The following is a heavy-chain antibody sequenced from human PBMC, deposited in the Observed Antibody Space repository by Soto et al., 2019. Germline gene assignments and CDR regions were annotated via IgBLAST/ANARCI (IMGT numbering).Heavy chain of an antibody. V-gene: IGHV3-13*01. J-gene: IGHJ4*02. Sequence: PGGSLRLSCAASGFTFSSYDMHWVRQATGKGLEWVSAIGTAGDTYYPGSVKGRFTISRENAKNSLYLQMNSLRAGDTAVYYCARDRDAYCSNGVCSGPYFDYWGRGTLVTVSS. CDR3: ARDRDAYCSNGVCSGPYFDY. CDR2: IGTAGDT. D-gene: IGHD2-8*01. CDR1: GFTFSSYD.